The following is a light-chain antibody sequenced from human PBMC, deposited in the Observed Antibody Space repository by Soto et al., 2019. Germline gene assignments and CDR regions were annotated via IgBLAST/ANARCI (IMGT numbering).Light chain of an antibody. CDR3: LQDYSYPRT. V-gene: IGKV1-6*01. Sequence: AIQMTQSPSSLSASVGDRVIITCRASQAIRTELGWYQQRPGKAPKLLIYGTSNLQSGVPSRFSGSGSGTDFTLTINGPPPEDFATYYCLQDYSYPRTFGQGTKVDVK. J-gene: IGKJ1*01. CDR2: GTS. CDR1: QAIRTE.